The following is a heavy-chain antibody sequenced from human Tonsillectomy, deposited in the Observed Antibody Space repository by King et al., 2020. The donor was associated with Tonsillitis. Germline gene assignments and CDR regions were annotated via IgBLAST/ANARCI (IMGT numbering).Heavy chain of an antibody. Sequence: LQLQESGSGLVKPSQTLSLTCAVSGGSISSGAYSWSWIRQPPGKGLEWIGYIYHSGSTYYNPSLKSRVTISVDRSKNQFSLRLSSVTAADTAVYYCARLYRPPYVDYGGFDYWGQGTLVTVSS. CDR3: ARLYRPPYVDYGGFDY. J-gene: IGHJ4*02. CDR1: GGSISSGAYS. D-gene: IGHD4-17*01. V-gene: IGHV4-30-2*01. CDR2: IYHSGST.